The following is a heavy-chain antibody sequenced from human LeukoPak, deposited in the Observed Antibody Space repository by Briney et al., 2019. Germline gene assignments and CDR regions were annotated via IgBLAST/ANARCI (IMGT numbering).Heavy chain of an antibody. CDR3: ARSGSGSYYNLIHD. CDR2: INPNSGGT. J-gene: IGHJ4*02. V-gene: IGHV1-2*02. Sequence: ASVKVSCKASGYTFTGYYMHRVRQAPGQGLEWMGWINPNSGGTNYAQKFQGRVTMTRDTSISTAYMELSRLRSDDTAVYYCARSGSGSYYNLIHDWGQGTLVTVSS. D-gene: IGHD3-10*01. CDR1: GYTFTGYY.